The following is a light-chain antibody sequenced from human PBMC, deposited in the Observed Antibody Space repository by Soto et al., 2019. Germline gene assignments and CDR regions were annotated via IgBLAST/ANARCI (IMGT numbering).Light chain of an antibody. CDR2: EVT. Sequence: QSALTQPASVSGSHGQSITISCTGTSSDVGGYNFVSWYQQHPGKAPKLMIYEVTNRPSGVSNRFSGSKSVNTASLTISGLQAEDEADYYCSSYTGSTTVVFGGGTKLTVL. V-gene: IGLV2-14*01. J-gene: IGLJ2*01. CDR1: SSDVGGYNF. CDR3: SSYTGSTTVV.